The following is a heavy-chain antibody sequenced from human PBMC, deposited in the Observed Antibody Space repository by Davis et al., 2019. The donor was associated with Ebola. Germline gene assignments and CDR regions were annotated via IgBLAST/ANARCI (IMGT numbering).Heavy chain of an antibody. CDR2: IDPSDSYT. V-gene: IGHV5-10-1*01. J-gene: IGHJ6*02. Sequence: KVSCKASGYTFTSYGISWVRQMPGKGLEWMGRIDPSDSYTNYSPSFQGHVTISADKSISTAYLQWSSLKASDTAMYYCARLRTSMQTYYYYGMDVWGQGTTVTVSS. CDR1: GYTFTSYG. CDR3: ARLRTSMQTYYYYGMDV.